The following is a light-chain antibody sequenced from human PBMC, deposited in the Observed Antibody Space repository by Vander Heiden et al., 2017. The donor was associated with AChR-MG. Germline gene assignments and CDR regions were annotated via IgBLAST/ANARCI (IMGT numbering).Light chain of an antibody. J-gene: IGKJ1*01. V-gene: IGKV1-39*01. CDR2: AAS. CDR3: QQTYSTPPM. Sequence: DIQMTQSPSSLSASVGDRFTITCRASQTISNYLNWYQQKPGKTPKLLIYAASNLQSGVPSRFIGSASGTDFTLTISSLQPEDFATYYCQQTYSTPPMFGQGTKVEIK. CDR1: QTISNY.